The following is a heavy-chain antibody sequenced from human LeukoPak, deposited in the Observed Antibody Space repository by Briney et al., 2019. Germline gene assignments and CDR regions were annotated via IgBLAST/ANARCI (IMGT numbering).Heavy chain of an antibody. CDR2: INPNSGGT. CDR3: ARDGPLEWLLYYFDY. V-gene: IGHV1-2*06. D-gene: IGHD3-3*01. J-gene: IGHJ4*02. Sequence: ASVKVSCKASGYTFTGYYMHWVRQAPGQGLEWMGRINPNSGGTNCAQKFQGRVTMTRDTSISTAYMELSRLRSDDTAVYYCARDGPLEWLLYYFDYWGQGTLVTVSS. CDR1: GYTFTGYY.